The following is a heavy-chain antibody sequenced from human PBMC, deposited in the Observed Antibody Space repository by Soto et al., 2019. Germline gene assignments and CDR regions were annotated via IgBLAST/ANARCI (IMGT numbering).Heavy chain of an antibody. J-gene: IGHJ6*02. CDR1: GGSISSGGYY. D-gene: IGHD6-6*01. Sequence: QVQLQESGPGLVKPSQTLSLTCTVSGGSISSGGYYWTWIRQHPGKGLEWIGYNYYSGITYYNPSLKSRVTLSLDPSKNQFSLKRSSVTAADTAVYYCARGSSIAGLYYGMDVWGQGTTVTVSS. CDR3: ARGSSIAGLYYGMDV. V-gene: IGHV4-31*03. CDR2: NYYSGIT.